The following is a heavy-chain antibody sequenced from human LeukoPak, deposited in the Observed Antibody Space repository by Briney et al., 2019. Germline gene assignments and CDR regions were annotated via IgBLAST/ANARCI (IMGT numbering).Heavy chain of an antibody. V-gene: IGHV3-21*01. CDR2: ISSSSSYI. Sequence: GGSLRLSCAASGLTFSSYSMNWVRQAPGKGLEWVSSISSSSSYIYYADSVKGRFTISRDNAKNSLYLQMNSLRAEDTAVYYCARDRGYSYEFGYWGQGTLVTVSS. CDR1: GLTFSSYS. J-gene: IGHJ4*02. D-gene: IGHD5-18*01. CDR3: ARDRGYSYEFGY.